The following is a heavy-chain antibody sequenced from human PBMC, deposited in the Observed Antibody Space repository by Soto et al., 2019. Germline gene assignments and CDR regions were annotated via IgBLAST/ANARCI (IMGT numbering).Heavy chain of an antibody. CDR2: IYHSGST. CDR3: ARDRLGYSGNWFDP. V-gene: IGHV4-39*07. Sequence: PXXTLSLACTVSGGSISSSSYXWGFIRQPPGKGLEWIGEIYHSGSTNYNPSLKSRVTISVDKSKNQFSLKLSSVTAADTVVYYCARDRLGYSGNWFDPWGQGTLVTVSS. D-gene: IGHD5-12*01. CDR1: GGSISSSSYX. J-gene: IGHJ5*02.